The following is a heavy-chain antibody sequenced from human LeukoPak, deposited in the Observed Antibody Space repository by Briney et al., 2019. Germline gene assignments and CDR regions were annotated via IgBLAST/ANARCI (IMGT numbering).Heavy chain of an antibody. CDR2: ISYDGSNK. CDR1: GFTFSSYG. CDR3: AKDSVAGTHGDFDY. J-gene: IGHJ4*02. D-gene: IGHD6-19*01. V-gene: IGHV3-30*18. Sequence: GGSLRLSCAASGFTFSSYGMHWVRQAPGKVLEWVAVISYDGSNKYYADSVKGRFTISRDNSKNTLYLQMNSLRAEDTAVYYCAKDSVAGTHGDFDYWGQGTLVTVSS.